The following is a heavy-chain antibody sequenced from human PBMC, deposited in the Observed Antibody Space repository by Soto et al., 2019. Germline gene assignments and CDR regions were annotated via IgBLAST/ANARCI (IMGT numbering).Heavy chain of an antibody. CDR1: GYTFTGYY. V-gene: IGHV1-2*04. J-gene: IGHJ4*02. CDR3: ARSESYGGWDYFDY. Sequence: GASVKVSCKASGYTFTGYYMHWVRQAPGQGLEWMGWINPNSGGTNYAQKFQGWVTMTRDTSISTAYMELSRLRSDDTAVYYCARSESYGGWDYFDYWGQGTLVTVSS. D-gene: IGHD6-19*01. CDR2: INPNSGGT.